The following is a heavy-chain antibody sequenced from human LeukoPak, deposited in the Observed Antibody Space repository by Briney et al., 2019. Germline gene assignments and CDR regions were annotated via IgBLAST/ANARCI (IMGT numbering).Heavy chain of an antibody. J-gene: IGHJ4*02. CDR3: ARKSVDY. V-gene: IGHV3-7*01. CDR2: INQDGSKK. Sequence: PGGSLRLSCAASGFTFSDYWMSWVRQAPGEGLEWVANINQDGSKKYYVDSVKGRFTISRDNAKNSLYLQMNSLRAEDTAVYYCARKSVDYWGQGALVTVSS. CDR1: GFTFSDYW.